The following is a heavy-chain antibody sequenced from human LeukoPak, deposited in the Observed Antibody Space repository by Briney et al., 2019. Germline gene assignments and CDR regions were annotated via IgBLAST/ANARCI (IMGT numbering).Heavy chain of an antibody. Sequence: PGGSLRLSCAASGFTVRNHCMSWVRQAPGKGLEWGAVIYGDGTTYYADSVKGRFTISSDTLKNTLSLQMDSLRAADTAMYYCARGSPVASGRYSIYSSWGQGTLVTVSP. CDR2: IYGDGTT. CDR1: GFTVRNHC. J-gene: IGHJ5*02. CDR3: ARGSPVASGRYSIYSS. V-gene: IGHV3-53*01. D-gene: IGHD3-10*01.